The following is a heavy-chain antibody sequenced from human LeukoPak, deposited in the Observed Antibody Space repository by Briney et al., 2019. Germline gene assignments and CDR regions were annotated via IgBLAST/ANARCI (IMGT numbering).Heavy chain of an antibody. CDR2: ISSSSSYI. D-gene: IGHD6-19*01. Sequence: GGSLRLTCAASGFTFSSYSMNWVSQAPGRGLEWVSSISSSSSYIYYADSVKGRFTISRDNAKNSLYLQMNSLRAEDTAVYYCARGLSSGWYFSPDYWGQGTLVTVSS. CDR1: GFTFSSYS. V-gene: IGHV3-21*01. J-gene: IGHJ4*02. CDR3: ARGLSSGWYFSPDY.